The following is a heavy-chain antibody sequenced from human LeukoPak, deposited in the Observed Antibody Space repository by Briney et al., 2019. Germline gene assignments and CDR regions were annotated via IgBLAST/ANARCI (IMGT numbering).Heavy chain of an antibody. CDR2: IYYTGST. J-gene: IGHJ6*03. V-gene: IGHV4-38-2*02. CDR1: GYSISSPFY. Sequence: PSETLSLTCTVSGYSISSPFYWGWIRQSPGKGLQWIGSIYYTGSTYYNPSLKSRVTISVDTSKNHFSLKLSSVTAADTAMYYCARYQYYDSRGSHYYSYYYMDVWGKGTTVTVSS. D-gene: IGHD3-22*01. CDR3: ARYQYYDSRGSHYYSYYYMDV.